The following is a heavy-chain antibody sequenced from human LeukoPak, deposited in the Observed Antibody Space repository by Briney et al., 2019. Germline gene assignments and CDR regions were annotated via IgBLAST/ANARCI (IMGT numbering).Heavy chain of an antibody. CDR3: ARGVDHDFWSGYYSYFDY. CDR2: IYYSGST. D-gene: IGHD3-3*01. Sequence: SETLSLTCTVSGGSISSYYWSWIRQPPGKGPEWIGYIYYSGSTNYNPSLKSRVTISVDTSKNQFSLKLSSVTAADTAVYYCARGVDHDFWSGYYSYFDYWGQGTLVTVSS. CDR1: GGSISSYY. V-gene: IGHV4-59*01. J-gene: IGHJ4*02.